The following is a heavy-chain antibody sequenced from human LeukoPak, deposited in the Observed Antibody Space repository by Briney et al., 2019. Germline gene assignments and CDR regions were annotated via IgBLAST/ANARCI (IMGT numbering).Heavy chain of an antibody. Sequence: PGGSLRLSCAASGFTVSSDYMSWVRQAPGKGLEWVSVIYSDGNTYYADSVKGRFTISGDNSKNTLYLQMNSVRVEDTAVYYCARSVSPIRFDFWGQGTLVIVSS. V-gene: IGHV3-53*01. D-gene: IGHD2-8*01. J-gene: IGHJ4*02. CDR1: GFTVSSDY. CDR3: ARSVSPIRFDF. CDR2: IYSDGNT.